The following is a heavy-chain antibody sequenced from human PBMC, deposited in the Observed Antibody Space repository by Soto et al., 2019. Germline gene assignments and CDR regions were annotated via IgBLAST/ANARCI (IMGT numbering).Heavy chain of an antibody. Sequence: ASVKVSCKVSGYTLTELSMHWVRQAPGKGLEWMGGFDPEDGETIYAQKFQGRVTMTEDTSTDTAYMDLSSLRSEDTAVYYCATDLVGGFPHALVVDSWNEFDYWGQGTLVTVSS. CDR2: FDPEDGET. D-gene: IGHD1-1*01. J-gene: IGHJ4*02. V-gene: IGHV1-24*01. CDR1: GYTLTELS. CDR3: ATDLVGGFPHALVVDSWNEFDY.